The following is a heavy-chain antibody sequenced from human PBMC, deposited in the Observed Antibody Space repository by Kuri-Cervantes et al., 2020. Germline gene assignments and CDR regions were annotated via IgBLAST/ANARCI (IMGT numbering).Heavy chain of an antibody. V-gene: IGHV3-11*04. CDR2: ISSSGSTI. Sequence: LSLTCAASGFTFSDYYMSWIRQAPGKGLEWVSYISSSGSTIYYADSVKGRFTISRDNAKNSLYLQMNSLRAEDTAVYYCARGPWSRRQFDPWGQGTLVTVSS. CDR1: GFTFSDYY. CDR3: ARGPWSRRQFDP. J-gene: IGHJ5*02. D-gene: IGHD2-8*01.